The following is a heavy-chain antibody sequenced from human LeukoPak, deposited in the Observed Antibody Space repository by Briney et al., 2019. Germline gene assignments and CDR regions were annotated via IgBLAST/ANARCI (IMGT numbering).Heavy chain of an antibody. V-gene: IGHV3-48*03. CDR2: ISSGGSTK. CDR3: ARDPISCWFDY. J-gene: IGHJ4*02. D-gene: IGHD6-19*01. CDR1: GFTFSSYE. Sequence: GGSLRLSCAASGFTFSSYEMKWVRQAPGKGREWGSYISSGGSTKYYEDSVKGRFTISRDNAKTSLYLQMNSLRAEDTAVYYCARDPISCWFDYWGQGTLVTVSS.